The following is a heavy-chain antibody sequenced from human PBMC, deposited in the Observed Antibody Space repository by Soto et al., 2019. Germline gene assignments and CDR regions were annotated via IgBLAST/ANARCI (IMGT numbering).Heavy chain of an antibody. CDR1: GGSISSYY. V-gene: IGHV4-59*01. CDR2: IYYSGST. Sequence: SETLSLTCTVSGGSISSYYWSWIRQPPGKGLEWIGYIYYSGSTNYNPSLKSRVTISVDTSKNQFSLKLSSVTAADTAVYYCARDLHTAMAYDAFDIWGQGTMVTVSS. J-gene: IGHJ3*02. D-gene: IGHD5-18*01. CDR3: ARDLHTAMAYDAFDI.